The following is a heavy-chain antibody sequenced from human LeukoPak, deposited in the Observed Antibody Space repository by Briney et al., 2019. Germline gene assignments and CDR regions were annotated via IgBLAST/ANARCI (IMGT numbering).Heavy chain of an antibody. Sequence: GASVKVSCKASGGTFSSYTISWVRQAPGQGLEWMGRIIPILGIANYAQKVQGRVTITADKSTNTAYMELGSLRAEDTAVYYCARDGEDIVVVPAAIRYYYYYMDVWGKGTTVTVSS. CDR2: IIPILGIA. J-gene: IGHJ6*03. CDR1: GGTFSSYT. V-gene: IGHV1-69*04. D-gene: IGHD2-2*01. CDR3: ARDGEDIVVVPAAIRYYYYYMDV.